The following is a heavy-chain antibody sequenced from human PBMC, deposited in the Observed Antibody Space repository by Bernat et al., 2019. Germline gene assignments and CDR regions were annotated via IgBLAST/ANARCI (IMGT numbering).Heavy chain of an antibody. Sequence: QVQLQESGPGLVKPSETLSLTCTVSGGSISSYYWSWIRQPPGKGLEWIGYIYYSGSTNYNPSLKSRFTISVDTSKNQFSLKLSSVTAADTAVYYCARQGGSGGYDDFDYWGQGTLVTVSS. CDR3: ARQGGSGGYDDFDY. CDR1: GGSISSYY. D-gene: IGHD5-12*01. CDR2: IYYSGST. V-gene: IGHV4-59*08. J-gene: IGHJ4*02.